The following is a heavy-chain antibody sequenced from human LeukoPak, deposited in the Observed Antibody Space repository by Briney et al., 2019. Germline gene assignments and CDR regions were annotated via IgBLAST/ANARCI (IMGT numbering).Heavy chain of an antibody. V-gene: IGHV3-66*02. Sequence: GGSLRLSCAASGVTSNYMTWVRQAPGKGLEWVPVIYNGGTTYYADSVKGRFTISIDNSKSTLFVYLQMNSLRTDDTALYYCAGGGEAARSLAYWGQGALVTVSS. J-gene: IGHJ4*02. D-gene: IGHD6-6*01. CDR1: GVTSNY. CDR3: AGGGEAARSLAY. CDR2: IYNGGTT.